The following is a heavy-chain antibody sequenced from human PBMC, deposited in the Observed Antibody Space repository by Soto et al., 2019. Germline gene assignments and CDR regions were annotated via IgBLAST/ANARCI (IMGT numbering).Heavy chain of an antibody. CDR3: ARYNCSGGSCYFPLVDY. J-gene: IGHJ4*02. V-gene: IGHV1-18*01. D-gene: IGHD2-15*01. CDR2: ISAYNGNT. Sequence: GASVEVCWQDCGFTFTSYCIIWVRQDPGQGLEWMGWISAYNGNTNYAQKLQGRVTMTTDTSMSTAYMELRSLRSDDTAVYYCARYNCSGGSCYFPLVDYSGQGNLVTVSS. CDR1: GFTFTSYC.